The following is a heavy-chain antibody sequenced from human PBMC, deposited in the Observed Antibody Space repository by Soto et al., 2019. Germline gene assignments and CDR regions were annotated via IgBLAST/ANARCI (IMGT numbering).Heavy chain of an antibody. V-gene: IGHV1-18*01. Sequence: QVQLVQSGADVKKPGASVKVSCKASGYTFTSYGINWVRQAPGQGLEWMGWINTYDGNTNHAQKFQGRVTMTTDTSTSTAYTELRSLSSDDTAVYYCAASQQFDYWGQGTLVTVSS. CDR1: GYTFTSYG. J-gene: IGHJ4*02. D-gene: IGHD6-13*01. CDR3: AASQQFDY. CDR2: INTYDGNT.